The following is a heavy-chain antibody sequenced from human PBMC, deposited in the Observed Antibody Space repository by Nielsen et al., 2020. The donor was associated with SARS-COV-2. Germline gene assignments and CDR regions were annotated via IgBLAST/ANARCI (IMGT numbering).Heavy chain of an antibody. CDR2: INPNSGGT. D-gene: IGHD5-12*01. V-gene: IGHV1-2*04. Sequence: ASVKVSCKASGYTFTGYYMHWVRQAPGQGLEWMGWINPNSGGTNYAQKFQGWVTMTRDTSISTAYMELSRLRSDDTAVYYCARGGSGYGSQGLDYFDYWGQGTLVPSPQ. CDR3: ARGGSGYGSQGLDYFDY. CDR1: GYTFTGYY. J-gene: IGHJ4*02.